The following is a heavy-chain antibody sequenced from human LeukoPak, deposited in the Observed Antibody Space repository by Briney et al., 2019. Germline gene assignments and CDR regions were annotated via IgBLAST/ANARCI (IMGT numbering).Heavy chain of an antibody. CDR1: DGSISNYY. V-gene: IGHV4-4*09. CDR3: ARHITGSSVCIEY. D-gene: IGHD2-8*02. Sequence: PSETLPLTCTVSDGSISNYYWSWIRQPPGKGLEWIGYIYTSGSTNYNPSLKSRVTISVDTSKNQFSLKLRSVTAADTAVYYCARHITGSSVCIEYWGQGTLVTVSS. J-gene: IGHJ4*02. CDR2: IYTSGST.